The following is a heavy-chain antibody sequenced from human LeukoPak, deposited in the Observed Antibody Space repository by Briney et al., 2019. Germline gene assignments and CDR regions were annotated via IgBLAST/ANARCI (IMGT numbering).Heavy chain of an antibody. Sequence: GGSLRLSCAGSGFTFSSYAMTWVRQAPGKGLEWVSVISSGGSTFYAGSVKGRFTISRDNAKNSLYLQMNSLRAEDTAVYYCAELGITMIGGVWGKGTTVTISS. V-gene: IGHV3-23*01. CDR2: ISSGGST. D-gene: IGHD3-10*02. J-gene: IGHJ6*04. CDR1: GFTFSSYA. CDR3: AELGITMIGGV.